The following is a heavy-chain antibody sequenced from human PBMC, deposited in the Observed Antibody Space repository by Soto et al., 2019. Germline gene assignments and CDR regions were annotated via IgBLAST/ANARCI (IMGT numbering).Heavy chain of an antibody. Sequence: GASVKVSCKASGYTFTGYYMHWVRQAPGQGLEWMGWINPNSGGTNYAQKFQGRVTMTRDTSISTAYMELSRLRSDDTAVYYCARARNYDFWSGTARDDGMDVWGQGTTVTVSS. D-gene: IGHD3-3*01. V-gene: IGHV1-2*02. CDR1: GYTFTGYY. CDR2: INPNSGGT. CDR3: ARARNYDFWSGTARDDGMDV. J-gene: IGHJ6*02.